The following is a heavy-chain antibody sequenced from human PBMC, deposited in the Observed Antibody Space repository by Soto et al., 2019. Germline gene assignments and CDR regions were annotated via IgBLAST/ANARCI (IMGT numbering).Heavy chain of an antibody. J-gene: IGHJ5*02. CDR3: SGGGITIFGVVSYNWFDP. V-gene: IGHV3-21*06. CDR2: ISSSSSYI. Sequence: EVQLVESGGGLVKPGGSLRLSCAASGFTFSSYSMNWVRQAPGKGLEWVSSISSSSSYIYYADSVKGQFTISRDNAENSLYLQMNCLRAEDTAVYYCSGGGITIFGVVSYNWFDPWGQGTLVTVSS. CDR1: GFTFSSYS. D-gene: IGHD3-3*01.